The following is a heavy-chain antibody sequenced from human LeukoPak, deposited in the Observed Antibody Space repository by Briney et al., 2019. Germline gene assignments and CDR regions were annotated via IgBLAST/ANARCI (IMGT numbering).Heavy chain of an antibody. CDR3: TRSLGVVIHGGMDV. J-gene: IGHJ6*02. Sequence: SETLSLTCNVSGVSVSTHYWTWIRQSAGKGLEWIGRLYATGNNNYNPSLKSRVTISLDTSKNQFSLKLSSVTAADTAVYYCTRSLGVVIHGGMDVWGQGTTVTVSS. V-gene: IGHV4-4*07. CDR1: GVSVSTHY. D-gene: IGHD3-3*01. CDR2: LYATGNN.